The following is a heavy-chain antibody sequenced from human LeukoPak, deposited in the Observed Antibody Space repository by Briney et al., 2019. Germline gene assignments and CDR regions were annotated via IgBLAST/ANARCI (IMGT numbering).Heavy chain of an antibody. CDR2: INGDASST. V-gene: IGHV3-74*01. Sequence: GGSLRLSCAASGFTFSNAWMSWVRQAPGKGLVWVSRINGDASSTTYADSVKGRFTISRDNAKNTVYLQMNSLRVEDTAVYYCARGGSGYSSSWSTFDYWGQGTLVTVSS. CDR3: ARGGSGYSSSWSTFDY. J-gene: IGHJ4*02. CDR1: GFTFSNAW. D-gene: IGHD6-13*01.